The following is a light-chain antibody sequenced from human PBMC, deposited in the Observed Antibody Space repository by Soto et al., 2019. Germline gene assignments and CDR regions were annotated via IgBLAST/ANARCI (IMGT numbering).Light chain of an antibody. CDR2: AAT. V-gene: IGKV1-9*01. Sequence: EIQLYQSPSFLSAYVGDRVTITCRASQSTTSSLAWYQQKPGKAPQLLIYAATTLQSGVPSRFSGSGSGTEFTLTISSLQPDDFATYYCQQYNSYRTFGQVT. J-gene: IGKJ1*01. CDR1: QSTTSS. CDR3: QQYNSYRT.